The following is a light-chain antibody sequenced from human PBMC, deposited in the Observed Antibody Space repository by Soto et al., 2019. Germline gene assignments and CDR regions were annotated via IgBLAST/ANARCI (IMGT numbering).Light chain of an antibody. CDR1: QSVSSY. J-gene: IGKJ1*01. Sequence: EIVLTQSPATLSLSPGERATLSCRASQSVSSYLAWYQQKPGQAPRLLIYDASNRATGIPARFSGSGSGTDFTLTISSLEPEAFAVYYCQQRSNWPPTFCQGTKVEIK. V-gene: IGKV3-11*01. CDR2: DAS. CDR3: QQRSNWPPT.